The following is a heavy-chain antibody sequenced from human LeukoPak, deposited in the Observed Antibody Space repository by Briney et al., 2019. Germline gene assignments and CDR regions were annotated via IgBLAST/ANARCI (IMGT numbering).Heavy chain of an antibody. Sequence: PSETLSLTCTVSGGSISSYYWSWIRQPPGKGLEWIGYIYYSGSTNYNPSLKSRVTISVDTSKNQFSLRLSSVTAADTAVYYCARGRTSGSYYYWGQGTLVTVSS. D-gene: IGHD1-26*01. CDR1: GGSISSYY. V-gene: IGHV4-59*12. CDR3: ARGRTSGSYYY. CDR2: IYYSGST. J-gene: IGHJ4*02.